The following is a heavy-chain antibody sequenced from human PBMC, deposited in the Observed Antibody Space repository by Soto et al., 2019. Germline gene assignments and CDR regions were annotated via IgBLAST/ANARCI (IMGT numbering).Heavy chain of an antibody. CDR1: GGAFNTFA. D-gene: IGHD1-1*01. CDR2: IIPVFGSA. J-gene: IGHJ6*02. V-gene: IGHV1-69*06. CDR3: ARDSGHVGSTTYNHYYDGLDV. Sequence: QVQLVQSGPEVKKPGSSVRVSCKASGGAFNTFALSWVRQAPGQGLEWMGGIIPVFGSADYAQKFQGKITITADKSTSTVYMELSSLRSDDTAVYYCARDSGHVGSTTYNHYYDGLDVWGHGTTVNVSS.